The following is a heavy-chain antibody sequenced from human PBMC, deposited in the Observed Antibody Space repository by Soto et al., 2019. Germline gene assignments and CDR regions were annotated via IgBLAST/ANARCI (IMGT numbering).Heavy chain of an antibody. D-gene: IGHD2-15*01. V-gene: IGHV1-69*04. CDR1: GGTFSSYT. J-gene: IGHJ6*03. CDR2: IIPILGIA. CDR3: ARDLWYCSGGSCSANYYYYYMDV. Sequence: SVKVSCKASGGTFSSYTISWVRQAPGQGLEWMGRIIPILGIANYAQKFQGRVTITADKSTSTAYMELSSLRSEDTAGYYCARDLWYCSGGSCSANYYYYYMDVWAKGTTVTVSS.